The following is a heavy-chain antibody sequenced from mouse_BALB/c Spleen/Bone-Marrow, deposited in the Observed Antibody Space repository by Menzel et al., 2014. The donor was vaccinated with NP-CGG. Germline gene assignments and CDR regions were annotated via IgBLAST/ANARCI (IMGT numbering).Heavy chain of an antibody. CDR1: GYTFTSYW. CDR3: ATGYYAMDS. J-gene: IGHJ4*01. Sequence: VQLVESGAELAKPGASVKMSCKASGYTFTSYWMHWVKQRPGQGLEWIGYINPTSGYTEYNQKFKDKATLTADKSSSTAYMQLGSLTSEDSAVYYCATGYYAMDSWGRGSSVTVSS. V-gene: IGHV1-7*01. CDR2: INPTSGYT.